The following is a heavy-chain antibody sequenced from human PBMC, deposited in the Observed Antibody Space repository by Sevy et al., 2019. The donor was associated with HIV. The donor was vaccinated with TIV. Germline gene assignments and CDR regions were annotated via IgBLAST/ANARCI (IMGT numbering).Heavy chain of an antibody. Sequence: SETLSLTCTVSGGSISGSYWSWIRQSAGKGLEWIGRIYPSGNTNYNPSLKSRVTMSVDTSKNHFSLKLTSVTAADTXAYXCXXEDSSTWCFHFWGQGTLVTVSS. CDR1: GGSISGSY. V-gene: IGHV4-4*07. CDR3: XXEDSSTWCFHF. J-gene: IGHJ4*02. D-gene: IGHD6-13*01. CDR2: IYPSGNT.